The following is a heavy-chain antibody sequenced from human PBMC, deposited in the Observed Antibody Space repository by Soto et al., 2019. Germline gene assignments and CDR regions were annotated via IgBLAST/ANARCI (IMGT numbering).Heavy chain of an antibody. Sequence: QITLKESGPTLVKPTQTLTLTCTFSGFSLSTNGVGVGWIRQPPGKALEWLALIYWNGNERYSPSLKSRLTITTDTPQSQVVLTVTNMDPVDTATYYCAHLLGGCPTTSCSPLRFDSWGQGTLVTVSS. D-gene: IGHD2-2*01. CDR2: IYWNGNE. J-gene: IGHJ4*02. CDR3: AHLLGGCPTTSCSPLRFDS. CDR1: GFSLSTNGVG. V-gene: IGHV2-5*01.